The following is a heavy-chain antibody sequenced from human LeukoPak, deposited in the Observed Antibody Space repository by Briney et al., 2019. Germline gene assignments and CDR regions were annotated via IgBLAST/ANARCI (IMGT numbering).Heavy chain of an antibody. J-gene: IGHJ3*02. CDR3: VRDNPPPGDAFDI. V-gene: IGHV1-2*02. Sequence: ASVKVSCKASGYTFTGYYMHWVRQAPGQGLEWMGWINPNSGGTNYAQKFQGRVTMTRDTSISTAYMELSRLRSDDTAVYYCVRDNPPPGDAFDIWGQGTMVTVSS. CDR2: INPNSGGT. CDR1: GYTFTGYY.